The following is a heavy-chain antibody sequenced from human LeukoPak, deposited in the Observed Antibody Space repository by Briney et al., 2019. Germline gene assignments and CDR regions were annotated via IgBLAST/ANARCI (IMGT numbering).Heavy chain of an antibody. CDR2: ISAYNGNT. V-gene: IGHV1-18*01. CDR3: ARYSYDFWSGYSGYYYYMDV. D-gene: IGHD3-3*01. CDR1: GYTFTSYG. Sequence: GASVKVSSKASGYTFTSYGISWVRQAPGQGLEWMGWISAYNGNTNYAQKLQGRVTMTTDTSTSTAYMELRSLRSDDTAVYYCARYSYDFWSGYSGYYYYMDVRGKGTTVTVSS. J-gene: IGHJ6*03.